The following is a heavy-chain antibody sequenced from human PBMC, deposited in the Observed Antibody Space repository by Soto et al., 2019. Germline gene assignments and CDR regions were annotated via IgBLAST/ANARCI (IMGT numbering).Heavy chain of an antibody. CDR3: ARGDVVVPAATHYYYYYGMDV. CDR2: INSDGSST. Sequence: GGSLRLSCAASGFTFSSYWMHWVRQAPGKGLVWVSRINSDGSSTSYADSVKGRFTISRDNAKNTLYLQMNSLRAEDTAVYYCARGDVVVPAATHYYYYYGMDVWGQGTTVTVSS. CDR1: GFTFSSYW. D-gene: IGHD2-2*01. J-gene: IGHJ6*02. V-gene: IGHV3-74*01.